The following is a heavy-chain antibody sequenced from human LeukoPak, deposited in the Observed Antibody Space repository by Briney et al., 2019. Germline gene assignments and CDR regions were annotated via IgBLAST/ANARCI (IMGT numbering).Heavy chain of an antibody. CDR2: RHFDGSVT. CDR3: ARVASYSSTSFDS. D-gene: IGHD1-26*01. Sequence: GGSLRLSCAASGFTFTNYAMDWVRQAPGRGLVWVSRRHFDGSVTTYADFVKGRFTISRDNAKNTLSLQMNSLRAEDTAVYYCARVASYSSTSFDSWGQGTLVTVSS. V-gene: IGHV3-74*01. CDR1: GFTFTNYA. J-gene: IGHJ4*02.